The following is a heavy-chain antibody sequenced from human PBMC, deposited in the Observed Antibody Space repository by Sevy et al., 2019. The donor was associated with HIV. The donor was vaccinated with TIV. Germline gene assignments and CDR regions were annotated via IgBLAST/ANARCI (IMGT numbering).Heavy chain of an antibody. CDR2: ISFDGTDK. CDR1: GFTFSSYP. D-gene: IGHD3-10*01. CDR3: VRETTMLPRGAFDF. V-gene: IGHV3-30-3*01. J-gene: IGHJ3*01. Sequence: GGSLRLSCAASGFTFSSYPMHWARQAPGKGLEWVSFISFDGTDKYYAYSVKGRFTITRDNSKNTLFLQMNSLRAEDTAFYYCVRETTMLPRGAFDFWGQGTMVTVSS.